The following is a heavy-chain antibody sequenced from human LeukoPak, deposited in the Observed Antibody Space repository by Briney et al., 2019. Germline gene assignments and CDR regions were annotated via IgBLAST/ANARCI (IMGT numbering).Heavy chain of an antibody. CDR2: ISSSGNTI. CDR3: ARERPGEDTFDI. D-gene: IGHD7-27*01. V-gene: IGHV3-48*03. J-gene: IGHJ3*02. CDR1: GFTFSSYE. Sequence: GGSLRLSCAASGFTFSSYEMNWVRQAPGKGLGWVSFISSSGNTIYYADSVKGRFIISRDNAKNSLYLQMNSLRAEDTAVYYCARERPGEDTFDIWGQGTMVTVSS.